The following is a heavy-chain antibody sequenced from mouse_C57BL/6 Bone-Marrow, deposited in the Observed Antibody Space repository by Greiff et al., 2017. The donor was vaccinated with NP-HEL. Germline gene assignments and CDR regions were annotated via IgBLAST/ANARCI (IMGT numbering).Heavy chain of an antibody. CDR3: ARDAGIYGSRGFAY. J-gene: IGHJ3*01. V-gene: IGHV7-1*01. CDR1: GFTFSDFY. D-gene: IGHD1-1*01. CDR2: SRNKANDYTT. Sequence: EVKVVESGGGLVQSGRSLRLSCATSGFTFSDFYMEWVRQAPGKGLEWIAASRNKANDYTTEYSASVKGRFIVSRDTSQSILYLQMNALRAEDTAIYYCARDAGIYGSRGFAYWGQGTLVTVSA.